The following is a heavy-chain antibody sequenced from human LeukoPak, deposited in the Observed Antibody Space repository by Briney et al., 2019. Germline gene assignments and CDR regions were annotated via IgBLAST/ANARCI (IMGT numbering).Heavy chain of an antibody. J-gene: IGHJ4*02. CDR1: AFIVSNNY. CDR2: IYSGGNT. D-gene: IGHD2-21*02. CDR3: ARGGGAYCGTNCYRNFDY. Sequence: PGGSLRLSCAASAFIVSNNYMSWVRQAPGKGLEWVSVIYSGGNTYYADSVKDRFTISRDSSQNTLYLQMNSLRSEDTAVYYCARGGGAYCGTNCYRNFDYWGQGTLVTVSS. V-gene: IGHV3-66*01.